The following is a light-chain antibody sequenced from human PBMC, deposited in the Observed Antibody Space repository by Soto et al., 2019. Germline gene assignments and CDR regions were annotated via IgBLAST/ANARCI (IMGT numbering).Light chain of an antibody. V-gene: IGKV1-5*01. CDR1: HTISSW. J-gene: IGKJ1*01. CDR3: QQYNSYWT. CDR2: DAS. Sequence: DIQMTQSPSTLSVSVGDRVTITCRASHTISSWLAWYQQKPGKAPKLLIYDASSLESGVPSRFSGSGSGTEFTLTISSLQPDDFATYYCQQYNSYWTFGQGTKVDIK.